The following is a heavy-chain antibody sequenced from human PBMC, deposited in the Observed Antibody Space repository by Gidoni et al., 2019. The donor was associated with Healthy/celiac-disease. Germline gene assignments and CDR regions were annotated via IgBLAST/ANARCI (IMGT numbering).Heavy chain of an antibody. Sequence: QVQLVESGGGVVQPGRSLRRACAASGFTVSSYAMHWVRHAPGKGLEWVAVLSYDGCNKYYADSVKTRFTISIDNSKTTLYLQMNSLRAEDTAVYYCARDLDDYSSSWYYYYYGMDVWGQGTTVTVSS. D-gene: IGHD6-13*01. J-gene: IGHJ6*02. CDR1: GFTVSSYA. CDR3: ARDLDDYSSSWYYYYYGMDV. CDR2: LSYDGCNK. V-gene: IGHV3-30-3*01.